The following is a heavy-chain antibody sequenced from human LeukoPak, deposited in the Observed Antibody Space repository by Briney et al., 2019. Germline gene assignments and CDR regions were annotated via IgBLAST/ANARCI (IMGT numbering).Heavy chain of an antibody. J-gene: IGHJ3*02. D-gene: IGHD3-22*01. CDR2: IYSGGST. V-gene: IGHV3-66*01. CDR3: ARVPVYCDSSGSPSDI. Sequence: GGSLRLSCAASGFTVSSNYMSWVRQAPGKGLEWVSVIYSGGSTYYADSVKGRFTISRDNSKNTLYLQMNSLRAEDTAVYYCARVPVYCDSSGSPSDIWGQGTMVTVSS. CDR1: GFTVSSNY.